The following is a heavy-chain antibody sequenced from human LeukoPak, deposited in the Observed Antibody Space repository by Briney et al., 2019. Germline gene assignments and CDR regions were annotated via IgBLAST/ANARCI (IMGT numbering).Heavy chain of an antibody. D-gene: IGHD3-10*01. J-gene: IGHJ5*02. CDR2: IYYSGST. CDR3: ARKRLLWFGELLPLTNWFDP. CDR1: GGSISSSSYY. V-gene: IGHV4-39*07. Sequence: PSETLSLTCTVSGGSISSSSYYWGWIRQPPGKGLEWIGGIYYSGSTYYNPSLKSRVTISVDTSKNQFSLKLSSVTAADTAVYYCARKRLLWFGELLPLTNWFDPWGQGTLVTVSS.